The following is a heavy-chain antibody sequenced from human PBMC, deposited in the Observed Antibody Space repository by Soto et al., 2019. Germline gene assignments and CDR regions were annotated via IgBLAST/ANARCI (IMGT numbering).Heavy chain of an antibody. Sequence: PGGSLRLSCAASGFTFSGYSMSWVRQAPGKGLEWVSHITASGGTTYYADSVKGRFTISRDSSRNTLYLQTNSLRAEDTALYYCAKCIQLNWNYHAFHIWGQGTMVTVSS. J-gene: IGHJ3*02. D-gene: IGHD1-7*01. CDR1: GFTFSGYS. V-gene: IGHV3-23*01. CDR2: ITASGGTT. CDR3: AKCIQLNWNYHAFHI.